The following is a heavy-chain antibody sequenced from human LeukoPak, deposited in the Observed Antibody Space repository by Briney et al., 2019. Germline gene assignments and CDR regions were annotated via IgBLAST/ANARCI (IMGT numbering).Heavy chain of an antibody. CDR2: IWSDGSNE. Sequence: GGSLRLSCAASGFTFSSFGMHWVRQAPGKGLEWVAIIWSDGSNEVYIESVKGRFTISRDNSKNTLYLHMNSLRGEDTAMYFCARGCGGGPGCYILDYWGQGTLVTVSS. D-gene: IGHD2-15*01. CDR1: GFTFSSFG. J-gene: IGHJ4*02. V-gene: IGHV3-33*01. CDR3: ARGCGGGPGCYILDY.